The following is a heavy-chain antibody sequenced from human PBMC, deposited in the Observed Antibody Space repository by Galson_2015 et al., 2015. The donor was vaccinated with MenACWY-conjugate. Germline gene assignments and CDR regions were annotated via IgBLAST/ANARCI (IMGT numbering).Heavy chain of an antibody. CDR3: ARDMGGSSSWYPHLMDPNARWFDP. CDR2: IYYSGST. J-gene: IGHJ5*02. D-gene: IGHD6-13*01. V-gene: IGHV4-59*01. Sequence: SETLSLTCTVSGGSISSYYWSWIRQPPGKGLEWIGYIYYSGSTNYNPSLKSRVTISVDTSKNQFSLKLSSVTAADTAVYYCARDMGGSSSWYPHLMDPNARWFDPWGQGTLVTVSS. CDR1: GGSISSYY.